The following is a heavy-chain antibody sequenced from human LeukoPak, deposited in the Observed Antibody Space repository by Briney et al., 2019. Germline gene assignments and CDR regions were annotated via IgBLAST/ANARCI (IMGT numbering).Heavy chain of an antibody. CDR3: ARPRYSGSYVY. V-gene: IGHV4-59*12. CDR1: GGSISSYY. J-gene: IGHJ4*02. CDR2: IYYTGST. D-gene: IGHD1-26*01. Sequence: SETLSLTCSVSGGSISSYYWTWIRQPPGKGLEWIGYIYYTGSTNYNPSLKSRVTISVDTSKNQFSLKLSSVTAADTAVYYCARPRYSGSYVYWGQGTLVTVSS.